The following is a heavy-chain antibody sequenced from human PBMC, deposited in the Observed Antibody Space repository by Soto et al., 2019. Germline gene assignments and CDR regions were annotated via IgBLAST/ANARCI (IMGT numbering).Heavy chain of an antibody. CDR1: GGSISSSSYY. CDR2: IYYSGST. V-gene: IGHV4-39*01. J-gene: IGHJ5*02. D-gene: IGHD3-10*01. CDR3: ARRRRYGSGSYYWYNYFDP. Sequence: SETLSLTCTVSGGSISSSSYYWGWIRQPPGKGLEWIGSIYYSGSTFYNPSLKSRVTISVDTSKNQFSLELSSVTAADTAVYYCARRRRYGSGSYYWYNYFDPWGQGTPVTVSS.